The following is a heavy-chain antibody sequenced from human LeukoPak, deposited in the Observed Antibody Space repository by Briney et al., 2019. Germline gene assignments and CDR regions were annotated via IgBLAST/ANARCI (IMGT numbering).Heavy chain of an antibody. D-gene: IGHD5-12*01. J-gene: IGHJ4*02. V-gene: IGHV3-7*01. Sequence: GGSPRLSCAASGFTFSDYWMSWVRQAPGKGLEWVANIKKDGSEKYYVDSVKGRFTISKDNAKNSVFLQMNSLRAEDTAVYYCARDKTGGYHDYWGQGSLVTVSS. CDR3: ARDKTGGYHDY. CDR1: GFTFSDYW. CDR2: IKKDGSEK.